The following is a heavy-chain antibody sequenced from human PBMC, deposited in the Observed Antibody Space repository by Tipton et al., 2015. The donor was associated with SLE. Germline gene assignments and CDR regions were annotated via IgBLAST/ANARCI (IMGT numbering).Heavy chain of an antibody. CDR3: ARRRFQSASDY. CDR1: DGSITSIKHC. CDR2: IYYSGRT. Sequence: GLVKPSETLSLSCTVSDGSITSIKHCWAWIRQPPGKGLEWIGTIYYSGRTDYNPSLKSRVTMSVDTFMNQFSLKLNSVTAADTAVYYCARRRFQSASDYWGQGTLVSVSS. J-gene: IGHJ4*02. V-gene: IGHV4-39*07. D-gene: IGHD2-21*01.